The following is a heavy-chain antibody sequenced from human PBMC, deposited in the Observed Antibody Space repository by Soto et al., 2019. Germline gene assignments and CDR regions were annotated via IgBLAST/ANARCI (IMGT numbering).Heavy chain of an antibody. CDR2: ISGSGGST. V-gene: IGHV3-23*01. D-gene: IGHD3-10*01. J-gene: IGHJ6*02. CDR3: AKVGKYYYGMDV. Sequence: GGSLRLSCAASGFTFSSYAMSWVRQSPGKGLEWVSAISGSGGSTYYADSVKGRFTISRDNSKNTLYLQMNSLRAEDTAVYYCAKVGKYYYGMDVWGQGTTVTVSS. CDR1: GFTFSSYA.